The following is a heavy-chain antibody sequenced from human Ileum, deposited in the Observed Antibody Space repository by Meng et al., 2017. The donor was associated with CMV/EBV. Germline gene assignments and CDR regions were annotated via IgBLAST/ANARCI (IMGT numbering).Heavy chain of an antibody. V-gene: IGHV3-7*01. CDR2: IRQDEREK. Sequence: GGSLRLSCAASGFSFSRYWMTWVRQAPGKGLEWVANIRQDEREKYYVDSVQGRFTISRDNAHDSLYLQMNSLRVEDTAVYFCARDSPGFSGHADWGQGTLVTVSS. D-gene: IGHD5-12*01. J-gene: IGHJ4*02. CDR1: GFSFSRYW. CDR3: ARDSPGFSGHAD.